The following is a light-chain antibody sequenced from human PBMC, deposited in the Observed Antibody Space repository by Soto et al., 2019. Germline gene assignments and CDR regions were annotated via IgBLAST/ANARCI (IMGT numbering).Light chain of an antibody. CDR3: QQRSNWPPVLT. CDR2: DAS. CDR1: QSVSSY. Sequence: EIVLTQSPATLSLSPGERATLSCRASQSVSSYLAWYQQKPGQAPRLLIYDASNSATGIPARFSGSGSGTDFTRTISSLEPAEFAVYYCQQRSNWPPVLTFGGGNKVEIK. V-gene: IGKV3-11*01. J-gene: IGKJ4*01.